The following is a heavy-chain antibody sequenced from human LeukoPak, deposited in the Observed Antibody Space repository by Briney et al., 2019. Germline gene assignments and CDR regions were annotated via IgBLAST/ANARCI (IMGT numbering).Heavy chain of an antibody. D-gene: IGHD3-16*01. CDR2: ISYTGNT. Sequence: SETLSLTCTVSGGSISGYYWGWIRQPPGKGLEWIGYISYTGNTNYIPSLKSRVAISVNTSKNQFSLRLSSVTAADTAVYYCTGDERRGTYGHWFDPWGQGTLVTVSS. CDR3: TGDERRGTYGHWFDP. V-gene: IGHV4-59*01. J-gene: IGHJ5*02. CDR1: GGSISGYY.